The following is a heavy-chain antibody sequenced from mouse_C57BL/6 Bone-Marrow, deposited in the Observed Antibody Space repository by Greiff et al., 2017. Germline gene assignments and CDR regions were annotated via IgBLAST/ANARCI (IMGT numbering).Heavy chain of an antibody. CDR2: INSDGGST. D-gene: IGHD1-1*01. V-gene: IGHV5-2*01. CDR1: EYEFPSHD. Sequence: EVQRVESGGGLVQPGESLKLSCESNEYEFPSHDMSWVRKTPEKRLELVAAINSDGGSTYYPDTMERRFIISRDNTKKTLYLQMSSLMSEDTALYYCARANYYGSSPYWYFDVWGTGTTVTVSS. J-gene: IGHJ1*03. CDR3: ARANYYGSSPYWYFDV.